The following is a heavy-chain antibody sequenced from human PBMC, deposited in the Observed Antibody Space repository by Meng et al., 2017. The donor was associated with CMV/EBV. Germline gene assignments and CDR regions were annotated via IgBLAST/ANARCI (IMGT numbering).Heavy chain of an antibody. J-gene: IGHJ6*02. CDR1: GFTFSSYE. D-gene: IGHD6-19*01. CDR2: ISSSGSTI. Sequence: GESLKLSCAASGFTFSSYEMNWVRQAPGKGLEWVSYISSSGSTIYYADSVKGRFTISRDNAKNSLYLQMNSLRAEDTAVYYCARDLAVAGSYYYYGMDVWGQGTTVTVSS. V-gene: IGHV3-48*03. CDR3: ARDLAVAGSYYYYGMDV.